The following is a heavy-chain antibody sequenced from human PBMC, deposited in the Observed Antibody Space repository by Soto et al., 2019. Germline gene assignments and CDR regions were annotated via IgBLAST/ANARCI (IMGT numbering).Heavy chain of an antibody. J-gene: IGHJ4*02. CDR1: GFTFSSYS. Sequence: GGSLRLSCAASGFTFSSYSMNWVRQAPGKGLEWVSSISSSSSYIYYADSVKGRFTISRDNAKNSLYLQMNSLRAEDTAVYYCARPYSSSPKYYFDYWGQGTLVTVSS. CDR3: ARPYSSSPKYYFDY. D-gene: IGHD6-13*01. V-gene: IGHV3-21*01. CDR2: ISSSSSYI.